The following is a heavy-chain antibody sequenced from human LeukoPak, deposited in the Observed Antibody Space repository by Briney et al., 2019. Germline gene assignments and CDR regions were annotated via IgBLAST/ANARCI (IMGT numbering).Heavy chain of an antibody. J-gene: IGHJ4*02. CDR1: VYTLTELS. CDR3: ATGVGYSGYGSVFDY. CDR2: FDPEDGET. V-gene: IGHV1-24*01. Sequence: ASVKVSCKVSVYTLTELSMHCVRQAPGKGREGMGGFDPEDGETIYAQKFQGRVTMTEDTSTDTAYMELSRLRSEDTAVYYCATGVGYSGYGSVFDYWGQGTLVTVSS. D-gene: IGHD5-12*01.